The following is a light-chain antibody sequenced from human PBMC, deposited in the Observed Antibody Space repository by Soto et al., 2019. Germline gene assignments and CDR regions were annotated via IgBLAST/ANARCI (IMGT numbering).Light chain of an antibody. CDR3: QQAKRLPYT. V-gene: IGKV1-12*01. J-gene: IGKJ2*01. CDR1: QDIDRW. Sequence: DIQMTQSPSSVSVSVGDRVIITCRASQDIDRWLAWYQQRPGKAPKLLLYGAFNLQSGVPSRFSGSGSGTDDTLTISSLQPEDFATYYCQQAKRLPYTLSQGTKLELK. CDR2: GAF.